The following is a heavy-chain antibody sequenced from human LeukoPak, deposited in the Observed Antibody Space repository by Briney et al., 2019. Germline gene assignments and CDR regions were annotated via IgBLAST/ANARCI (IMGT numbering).Heavy chain of an antibody. V-gene: IGHV1-18*01. CDR3: TRDFVLLTSYDVFEN. CDR1: RYTLTTYG. Sequence: ASAKVSCKDSRYTLTTYGTSWVRHAPGQGLEWMGWINANNGDTHYAQKLQGRITMTTDTSTSTVYMELRSLRADDTAVYYCTRDFVLLTSYDVFENWGQGTMVTVSS. D-gene: IGHD3-3*01. CDR2: INANNGDT. J-gene: IGHJ4*02.